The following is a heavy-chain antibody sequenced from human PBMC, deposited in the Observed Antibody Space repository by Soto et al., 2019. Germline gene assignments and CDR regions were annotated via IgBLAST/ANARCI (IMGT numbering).Heavy chain of an antibody. CDR3: ARGPVVTPFVDY. Sequence: SETLSLTCTVSGGSVTSGNYYWSWIRQPPGKGLEWIGHIYYSGSTNYNPSLKSRVTISVDASKNQFSLKLSSVTAADTAIYYCARGPVVTPFVDYWGQGTLVTVSS. J-gene: IGHJ4*02. D-gene: IGHD2-21*02. CDR2: IYYSGST. V-gene: IGHV4-61*01. CDR1: GGSVTSGNYY.